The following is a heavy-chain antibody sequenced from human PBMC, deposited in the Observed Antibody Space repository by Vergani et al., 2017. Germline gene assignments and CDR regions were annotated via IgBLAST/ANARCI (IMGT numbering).Heavy chain of an antibody. Sequence: EVQLVESGGGLIQPGGSLRLSCAASGFTVSSNYMSWVRQAPGKGLEWVSVIYSGGSTYYADSVKGRFTISRDNSKNTLYLQMNSLRAEDTAVYYWAREYYDFWSGYYPLGYWGQGTLVTVSS. CDR3: AREYYDFWSGYYPLGY. CDR2: IYSGGST. J-gene: IGHJ4*02. D-gene: IGHD3-3*01. CDR1: GFTVSSNY. V-gene: IGHV3-53*01.